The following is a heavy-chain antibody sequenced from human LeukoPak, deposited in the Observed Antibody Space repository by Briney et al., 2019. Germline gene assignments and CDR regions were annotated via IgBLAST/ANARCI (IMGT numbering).Heavy chain of an antibody. J-gene: IGHJ4*02. D-gene: IGHD2-15*01. V-gene: IGHV3-7*01. CDR1: GFSFSSYW. CDR2: LNQDGSEK. CDR3: ARDDYCSGGNCYHY. Sequence: GGSLRLSCAASGFSFSSYWMSWVRQPPGKGLEWVANLNQDGSEKRHVDSVKGRFTISRDNAKNSLYLQMNRLRVEDTAVYYCARDDYCSGGNCYHYWGQGTLVTVSS.